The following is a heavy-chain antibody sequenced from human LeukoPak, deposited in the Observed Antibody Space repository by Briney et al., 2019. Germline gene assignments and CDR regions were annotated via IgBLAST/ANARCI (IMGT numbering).Heavy chain of an antibody. CDR1: GGSIGSGDYY. V-gene: IGHV4-30-4*01. CDR2: IYYSGSI. Sequence: SETLSLTCTVSGGSIGSGDYYWSWIRQPPGKGLEWIGYIYYSGSIYYNPSLKSRVTISVDTSKNQFSLKLSSVTAADTAAYYCARSIVVVPAAPYYYYYYGMDVWGKGTTVTVSS. D-gene: IGHD2-2*01. J-gene: IGHJ6*04. CDR3: ARSIVVVPAAPYYYYYYGMDV.